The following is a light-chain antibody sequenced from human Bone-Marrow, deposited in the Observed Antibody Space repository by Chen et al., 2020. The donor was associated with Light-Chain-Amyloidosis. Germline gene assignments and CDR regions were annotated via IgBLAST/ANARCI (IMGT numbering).Light chain of an antibody. CDR2: RDT. Sequence: SYELTQPPSVSVSPGQTARITCSGDDLPTKYAYWYQQKPGQAPVLVRHRDTERPSGISERFSDSSSGTTAPLTISGVQAEDEADYHCQSADSSGTYEVIFGGGTKLTVL. J-gene: IGLJ2*01. CDR3: QSADSSGTYEVI. CDR1: DLPTKY. V-gene: IGLV3-25*03.